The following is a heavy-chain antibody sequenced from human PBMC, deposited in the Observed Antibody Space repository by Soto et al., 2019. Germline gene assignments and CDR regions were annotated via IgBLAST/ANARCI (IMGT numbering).Heavy chain of an antibody. J-gene: IGHJ4*01. CDR1: GFMFSAYA. CDR2: ISYDGTNK. Sequence: AGSLRLSCAASGFMFSAYAMLWVRLAPGKGLEWVAAISYDGTNKYYADSIKGRFTISRDNSANTLFLQVNSLRREDTAMYYCARDPSPSTSGWYGIDFWGHGTLVTVSS. D-gene: IGHD6-19*01. CDR3: ARDPSPSTSGWYGIDF. V-gene: IGHV3-30*04.